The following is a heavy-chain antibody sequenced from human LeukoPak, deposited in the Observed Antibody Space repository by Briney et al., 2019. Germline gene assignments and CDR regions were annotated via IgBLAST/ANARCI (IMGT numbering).Heavy chain of an antibody. CDR2: IKSRSDGGTT. V-gene: IGHV3-15*01. J-gene: IGHJ4*02. CDR3: ARPDVLSSTSQYFRGVEYYFDY. CDR1: GLTFSNAW. Sequence: GGSLRLSCAASGLTFSNAWMSWVRQAPGKGLEWVGRIKSRSDGGTTDYAAPVKGRFTLSRDDSKNTLYLQMNSLKAEDTAVYYCARPDVLSSTSQYFRGVEYYFDYWGQGTLVTVSS. D-gene: IGHD2-2*01.